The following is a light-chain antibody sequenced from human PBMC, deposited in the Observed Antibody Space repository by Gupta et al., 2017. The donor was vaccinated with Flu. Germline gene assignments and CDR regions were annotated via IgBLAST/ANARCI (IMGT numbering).Light chain of an antibody. V-gene: IGKV1-33*01. Sequence: IQLTQSPSSLSASVGDRVTITCQASQDIGSNLNWYQQRPGKAPNLLIYDASNRRTGVTSRFSGSGSGIHFTLTVSSLQPVDIATYYCQQYDNLPPLTFGGGTKVAIK. J-gene: IGKJ4*01. CDR1: QDIGSN. CDR3: QQYDNLPPLT. CDR2: DAS.